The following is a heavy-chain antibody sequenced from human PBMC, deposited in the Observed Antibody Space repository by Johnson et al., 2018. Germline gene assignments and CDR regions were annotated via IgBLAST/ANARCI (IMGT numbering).Heavy chain of an antibody. CDR3: VKGASAAGTRGAFEI. D-gene: IGHD6-13*01. J-gene: IGHJ3*02. Sequence: VQLVESGGGLVQPGGSLTLSCVASGFSFRTYAMNWVRQASGKGLEWVTHISAGSASTHYAGSVKGRFTISRDNSKNTCFLQMNSLRAEDTAVYYCVKGASAAGTRGAFEIWGQGTMLTVSS. CDR1: GFSFRTYA. V-gene: IGHV3-23*04. CDR2: ISAGSAST.